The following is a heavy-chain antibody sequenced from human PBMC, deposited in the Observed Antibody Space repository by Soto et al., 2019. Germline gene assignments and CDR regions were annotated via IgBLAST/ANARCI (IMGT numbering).Heavy chain of an antibody. CDR1: GFTFSRYA. V-gene: IGHV3-23*01. Sequence: EVQLLESGGGLVQPGGSLRLSCAASGFTFSRYAMSWVRQAPGKGLEWVSVISTSGGSTYYADSVKGRFTISRDNSKNTLYLQMHSMRAEDTAVYYCAKKATPYASSGYWETRYYFDFWGQGTMVTVSS. CDR2: ISTSGGST. D-gene: IGHD3-22*01. CDR3: AKKATPYASSGYWETRYYFDF. J-gene: IGHJ4*02.